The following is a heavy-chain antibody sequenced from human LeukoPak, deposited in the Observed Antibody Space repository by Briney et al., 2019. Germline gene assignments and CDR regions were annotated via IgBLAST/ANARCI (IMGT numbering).Heavy chain of an antibody. Sequence: PGGSLRLSCAASGFTFRSYAMSWVRQAPGKGLEWVGRIKSKTDGGTTDYAAPVKGRFTISRDDSKNTLYLQMNSLKTEDTAVYYCTTAANSFGVVIMEAFDIWGQGTMVTVSS. CDR3: TTAANSFGVVIMEAFDI. V-gene: IGHV3-15*01. CDR2: IKSKTDGGTT. J-gene: IGHJ3*02. D-gene: IGHD3-3*01. CDR1: GFTFRSYA.